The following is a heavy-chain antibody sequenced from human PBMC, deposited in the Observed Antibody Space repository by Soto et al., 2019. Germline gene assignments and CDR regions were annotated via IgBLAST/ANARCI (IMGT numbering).Heavy chain of an antibody. Sequence: ASVKVSCKASGYTFSSYAMHWVRQAPGQRLEWMGWINAGNGNRKYSQKFQGRVTITTDTSASTAYMELSSLRSEDTAVYYCASFRYNGYYGMDVWGQGTTVPVSS. CDR2: INAGNGNR. D-gene: IGHD1-26*01. CDR1: GYTFSSYA. CDR3: ASFRYNGYYGMDV. V-gene: IGHV1-3*01. J-gene: IGHJ6*02.